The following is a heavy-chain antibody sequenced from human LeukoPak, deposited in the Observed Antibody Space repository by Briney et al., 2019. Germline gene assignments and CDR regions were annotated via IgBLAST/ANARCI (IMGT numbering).Heavy chain of an antibody. Sequence: GGSLRLSCAASGFTFSPYWMSWVRQAPGKGLEWVATIKDDGSEEYYVDSVEGRFTISRDSAKKSLYLQMGSLRAEDTAVYFCARLAPYYGTGIIWGQGTVVTVSS. D-gene: IGHD3-10*01. CDR3: ARLAPYYGTGII. V-gene: IGHV3-7*01. CDR1: GFTFSPYW. CDR2: IKDDGSEE. J-gene: IGHJ3*02.